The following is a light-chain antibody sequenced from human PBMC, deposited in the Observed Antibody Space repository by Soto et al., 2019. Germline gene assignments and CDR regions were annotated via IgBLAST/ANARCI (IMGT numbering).Light chain of an antibody. J-gene: IGLJ2*01. CDR2: DVS. CDR1: SSDVDDYNY. Sequence: QSVLTQPASVSGSPGQSITIPCTGTSSDVDDYNYVSCYQQHPGKAPKLMVSDVSNRPAGVSNRFSGSKSGNTASLTISGLQAEEEDDYYFTSYTSTSTVVFGGGTKVTVL. V-gene: IGLV2-14*01. CDR3: TSYTSTSTVV.